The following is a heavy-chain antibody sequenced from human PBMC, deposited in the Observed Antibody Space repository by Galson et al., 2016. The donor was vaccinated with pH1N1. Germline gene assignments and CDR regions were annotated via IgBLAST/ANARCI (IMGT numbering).Heavy chain of an antibody. CDR3: ARVDSSKWQRGWLDP. V-gene: IGHV1-8*01. CDR1: GYTFTTYD. CDR2: MNPKSGTT. J-gene: IGHJ5*02. D-gene: IGHD6-13*01. Sequence: SVKVSCKASGYTFTTYDINWVRQAPGQGLEWVVWMNPKSGTTGYAQKFQGRATMTRSISINTVYMELNSLSSEDTAVYYCARVDSSKWQRGWLDPWGQGTLVTVSS.